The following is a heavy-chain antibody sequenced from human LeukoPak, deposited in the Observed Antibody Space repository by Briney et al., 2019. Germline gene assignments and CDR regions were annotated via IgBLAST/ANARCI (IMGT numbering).Heavy chain of an antibody. J-gene: IGHJ4*02. CDR3: ARQISAAGTDY. V-gene: IGHV3-23*01. Sequence: PGGSLRLSCVASGFSFSNYDMDWVRQAPGKVLEWVSVISTNSRVTYYADSVKGRFTISRDNSKNTLYLQMNSLRAEDTALYYCARQISAAGTDYWGQGTLVTVSS. CDR2: ISTNSRVT. CDR1: GFSFSNYD. D-gene: IGHD6-13*01.